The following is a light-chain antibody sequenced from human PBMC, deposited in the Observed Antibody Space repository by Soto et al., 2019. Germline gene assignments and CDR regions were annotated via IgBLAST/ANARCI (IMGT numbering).Light chain of an antibody. Sequence: DIQMTQSPSSLSASIGDRVSFTCHASQDISKFLNGYQQKPGKAPKLLIYAASSLQSGVPSRFSGSGSGTDFTLTISSLQPEDFATYYCQQSYSTLMYTFGQGTRLEIK. J-gene: IGKJ5*01. CDR1: QDISKF. CDR2: AAS. V-gene: IGKV1-39*01. CDR3: QQSYSTLMYT.